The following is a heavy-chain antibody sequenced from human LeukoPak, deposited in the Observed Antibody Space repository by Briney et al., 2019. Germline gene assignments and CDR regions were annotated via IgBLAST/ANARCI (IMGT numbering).Heavy chain of an antibody. V-gene: IGHV4-34*01. CDR2: INHSGST. J-gene: IGHJ4*02. D-gene: IGHD3-9*01. CDR3: ARTVLTGYPDY. CDR1: GGSFSGYY. Sequence: SETPSLTCAVYGGSFSGYYWSWIRQPPGRGLEWIGEINHSGSTNYNPSLKSRVTISVDTSKNQFSLKLSSVTAADTAVYSCARTVLTGYPDYWGQGTLVTVSS.